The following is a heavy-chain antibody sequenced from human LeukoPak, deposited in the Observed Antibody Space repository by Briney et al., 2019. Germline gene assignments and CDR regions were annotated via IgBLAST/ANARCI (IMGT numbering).Heavy chain of an antibody. D-gene: IGHD3-10*01. CDR1: GYSFTSYW. V-gene: IGHV5-51*01. CDR3: ARHDSITMVRGVITFNYFDY. Sequence: GESLQISCKGSGYSFTSYWIGWVRQLPGKGLEWMGIIYPGDSDTRYSPSFQGQVTISADKSISTAYLQWSSLKASDTAMYYCARHDSITMVRGVITFNYFDYWGQGTLVTVSS. J-gene: IGHJ4*02. CDR2: IYPGDSDT.